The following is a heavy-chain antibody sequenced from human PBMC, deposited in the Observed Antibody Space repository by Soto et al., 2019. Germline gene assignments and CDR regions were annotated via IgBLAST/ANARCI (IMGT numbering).Heavy chain of an antibody. D-gene: IGHD3-10*01. CDR2: ISSSSSTI. CDR3: ARGGRELWFGELLVSSGREYYFDY. Sequence: GGSLRLSCAASGFTFSSYSMNWVRQAPGKGLEWVSYISSSSSTIYYADSVKGRFTISRDNAKNSLYLQMNSLRDEDTAVYYCARGGRELWFGELLVSSGREYYFDYWGQGTLVTVSS. J-gene: IGHJ4*02. CDR1: GFTFSSYS. V-gene: IGHV3-48*02.